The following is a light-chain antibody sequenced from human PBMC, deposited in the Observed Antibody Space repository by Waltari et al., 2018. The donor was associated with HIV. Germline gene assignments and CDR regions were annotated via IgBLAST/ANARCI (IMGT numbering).Light chain of an antibody. CDR1: QSVGSSD. J-gene: IGKJ1*01. Sequence: VLTQSPGTLSLSPGERVALSCRASQSVGSSDVAWYQQKRGQTPRLLMYGGSNRATGIPDSFSGSGSETDFTLTISRLEPEDCAVYYCHQYGTTPPTFGQGTQLEIK. CDR3: HQYGTTPPT. CDR2: GGS. V-gene: IGKV3-20*01.